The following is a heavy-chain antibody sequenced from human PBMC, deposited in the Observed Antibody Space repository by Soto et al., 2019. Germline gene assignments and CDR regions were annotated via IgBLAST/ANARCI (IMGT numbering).Heavy chain of an antibody. J-gene: IGHJ4*02. Sequence: QVHLEESGGALVKPGGSLRLSCTASGFTFSDYSMSWIRQAPGKGLEWVADISDSGRITHHADSVEGRFTISRDNAENSLYLPMNSLRPEDSAIYDWARDHGGGGLTLEDWGQGTLFTVSS. CDR1: GFTFSDYS. V-gene: IGHV3-11*01. CDR2: ISDSGRIT. D-gene: IGHD3-16*01. CDR3: ARDHGGGGLTLED.